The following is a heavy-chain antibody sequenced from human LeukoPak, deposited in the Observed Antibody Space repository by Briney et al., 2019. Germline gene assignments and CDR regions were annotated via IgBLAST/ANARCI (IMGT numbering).Heavy chain of an antibody. Sequence: GGSLRFSCAASGFTFSSYAMSWVRQAPGKGLEWVSAISGSGGSTYYADSVKGRFTNSRDNSKNTLYLQMNSLRAEDTAVYYCAKLSKAGIAVAGRNYWGQGTLVTVSS. D-gene: IGHD6-19*01. J-gene: IGHJ4*02. V-gene: IGHV3-23*01. CDR1: GFTFSSYA. CDR2: ISGSGGST. CDR3: AKLSKAGIAVAGRNY.